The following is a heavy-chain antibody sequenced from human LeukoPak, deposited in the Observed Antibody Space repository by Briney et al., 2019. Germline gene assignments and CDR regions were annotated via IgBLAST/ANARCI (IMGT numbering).Heavy chain of an antibody. J-gene: IGHJ4*02. CDR3: ARDLGLRLDQHYFDY. CDR2: IKQDGTEK. CDR1: GFSFTTYW. V-gene: IGHV3-7*03. D-gene: IGHD5-12*01. Sequence: GGSLRLSCAASGFSFTTYWMGWVRQAPGKGLEWVANIKQDGTEKYYVDSVMGRFTISRDNAKNSLYLQMNSLRVEDTALYYCARDLGLRLDQHYFDYWGQGTLVTVSS.